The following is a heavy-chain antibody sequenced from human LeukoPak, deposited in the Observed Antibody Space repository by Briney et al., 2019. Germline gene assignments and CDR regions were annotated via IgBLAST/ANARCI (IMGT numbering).Heavy chain of an antibody. D-gene: IGHD2-2*01. Sequence: GGSLTLSCAASGFTFSGSAMHWVRQASGKGLEWVGRIRSKANSYATAYAASVKRRFTISRDDSKNTAYLQMNSLKTEDTAVYYCTRLPERTRSFDYWGQGTLVTVSS. CDR3: TRLPERTRSFDY. CDR1: GFTFSGSA. CDR2: IRSKANSYAT. V-gene: IGHV3-73*01. J-gene: IGHJ4*02.